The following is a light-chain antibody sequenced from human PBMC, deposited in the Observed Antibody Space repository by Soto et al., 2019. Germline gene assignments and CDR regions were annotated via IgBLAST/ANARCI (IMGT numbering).Light chain of an antibody. Sequence: DIQMTQSPSTLSASVGDRVTITCRASEGISSWLAWYQQKPGKAPKLLIYDASSLESGVPSRFSGSGSGTEFALTISRLQPDDFATYYCQHYNTYSVTFGQGTKVEIK. CDR1: EGISSW. V-gene: IGKV1-5*01. CDR2: DAS. CDR3: QHYNTYSVT. J-gene: IGKJ1*01.